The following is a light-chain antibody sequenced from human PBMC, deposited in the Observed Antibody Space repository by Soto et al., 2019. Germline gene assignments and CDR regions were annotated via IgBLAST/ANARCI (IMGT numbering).Light chain of an antibody. CDR2: GAS. CDR1: QSVSLS. CDR3: QQYHICPSWT. J-gene: IGKJ1*01. Sequence: EIVLTQSPATLSVSLGDSATLSCRAGQSVSLSLAWYQMRPGQPPRLLIYGASTRATDIPARFRGTGSGTDFTLTISSLQSEDFAVYFCQQYHICPSWTFGQGTKVELK. V-gene: IGKV3-15*01.